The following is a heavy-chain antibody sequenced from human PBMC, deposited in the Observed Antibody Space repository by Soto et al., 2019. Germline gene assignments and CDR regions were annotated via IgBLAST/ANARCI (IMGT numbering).Heavy chain of an antibody. J-gene: IGHJ3*02. CDR3: ARDGGSYWGYDAFDI. CDR2: ISSSSSYI. Sequence: GGSLRLSCAASGFTFSSYSMNWVRQAPGKGLEWVSSISSSSSYIYYADSVKGRFTISRDNAKNSLYLQMNSLRAEDTAVYYCARDGGSYWGYDAFDIWGQGTMVTVSS. V-gene: IGHV3-21*01. D-gene: IGHD1-26*01. CDR1: GFTFSSYS.